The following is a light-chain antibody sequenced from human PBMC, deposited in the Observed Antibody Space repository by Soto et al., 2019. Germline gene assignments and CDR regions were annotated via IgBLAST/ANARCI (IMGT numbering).Light chain of an antibody. CDR3: QQYGDSLIT. J-gene: IGKJ5*01. CDR1: ERVSGGS. Sequence: ETVLTQSPGSLSLSPGEIVTPSCRASERVSGGSLAWYQQRLGQAPRLLIYAASSRAAGVPDRFRGSGSGTDFSLTISRLEPEDFAVYYCQQYGDSLITFGQGTRLEIK. V-gene: IGKV3-20*01. CDR2: AAS.